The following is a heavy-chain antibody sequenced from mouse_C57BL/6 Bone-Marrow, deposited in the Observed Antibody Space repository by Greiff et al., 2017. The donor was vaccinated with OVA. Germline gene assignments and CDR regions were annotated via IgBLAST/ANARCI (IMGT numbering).Heavy chain of an antibody. D-gene: IGHD1-1*01. CDR2: IHPQNGTT. V-gene: IGHV14-1*01. CDR1: GFNFNGYY. CDR3: ASWVCYCHDMDY. Sequence: EVQLQQSGAELVRPGASVKLSCTASGFNFNGYYMHWVKQRPEQGLEWIGRIHPQNGTTAYAPKFQRKATMTADTSSSTAYMHLSSLTSEDTAVYYCASWVCYCHDMDYCGQGTSFTVSS. J-gene: IGHJ4*01.